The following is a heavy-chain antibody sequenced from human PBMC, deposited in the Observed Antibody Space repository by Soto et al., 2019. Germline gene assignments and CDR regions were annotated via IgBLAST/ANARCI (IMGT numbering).Heavy chain of an antibody. CDR1: GFTFSSYA. CDR2: ISYDGSNK. V-gene: IGHV3-30-3*01. Sequence: QVQLVESGGGVVQPGRSLRLSCAASGFTFSSYAMHWVRQAPGKGLEWVAVISYDGSNKYYADSVKGRFTISRDNSKNTLYLQMNSLRAEDTAVYYCARFESCSGGSCYSVWGQGTLLTVSS. CDR3: ARFESCSGGSCYSV. J-gene: IGHJ1*01. D-gene: IGHD2-15*01.